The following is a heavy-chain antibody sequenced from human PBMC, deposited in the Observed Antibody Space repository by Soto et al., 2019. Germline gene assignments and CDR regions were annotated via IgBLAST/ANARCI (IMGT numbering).Heavy chain of an antibody. V-gene: IGHV3-23*01. CDR2: ITDNGGDA. J-gene: IGHJ4*02. D-gene: IGHD3-10*01. Sequence: PGGALGLYCLASGLTFGSRAMSWVRQAPGEGLQWVATITDNGGDAKYADSVRGRFVISRDNSKKTLYLQMTSLTAEDSAMYFCARGSTESYPGSRIFDFWGRGTLVTVSS. CDR3: ARGSTESYPGSRIFDF. CDR1: GLTFGSRA.